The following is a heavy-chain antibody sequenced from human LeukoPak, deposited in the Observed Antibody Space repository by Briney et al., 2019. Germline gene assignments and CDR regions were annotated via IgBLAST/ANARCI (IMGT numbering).Heavy chain of an antibody. D-gene: IGHD2-2*01. CDR1: GYTFTGYY. Sequence: ASVKVSCTASGYTFTGYYMHWVRQAPGQGLEWMGRINPNSGGTNYAQKFQGRVTMTRDTSISTAYMELSRLRSDDTAVYYCARGGWDIVVVPAAMNWFDPWGQGTLVTVSS. CDR2: INPNSGGT. J-gene: IGHJ5*02. V-gene: IGHV1-2*06. CDR3: ARGGWDIVVVPAAMNWFDP.